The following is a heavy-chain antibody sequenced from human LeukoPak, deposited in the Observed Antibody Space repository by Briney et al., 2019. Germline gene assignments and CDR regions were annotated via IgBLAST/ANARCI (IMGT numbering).Heavy chain of an antibody. J-gene: IGHJ6*02. CDR3: ARGRSRDSSSWYYYYGMDV. D-gene: IGHD6-13*01. V-gene: IGHV1-2*02. CDR1: GYTFTGYY. Sequence: ASVKVSCKASGYTFTGYYMHWVRPAPGQGLEWMGWINPNSGGTNYAQKFQGRVTMTRDTSIGTAYMELSRLRSDDTAVYYCARGRSRDSSSWYYYYGMDVWGQGTTVTVSS. CDR2: INPNSGGT.